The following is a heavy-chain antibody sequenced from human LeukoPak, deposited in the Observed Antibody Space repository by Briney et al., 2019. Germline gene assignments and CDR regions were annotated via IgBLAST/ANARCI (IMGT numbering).Heavy chain of an antibody. D-gene: IGHD5-24*01. CDR3: AKDARRDGYSYDY. J-gene: IGHJ4*02. V-gene: IGHV3-23*01. Sequence: PGGSLRLSCAASGFTFSSYAMNWVRQAPGKGLEWVSGISGSGGSTNYADSVEGRFTISRDNSNNTLYLQVNSLRAEDTAVYYCAKDARRDGYSYDYWGQGTLVTVSS. CDR2: ISGSGGST. CDR1: GFTFSSYA.